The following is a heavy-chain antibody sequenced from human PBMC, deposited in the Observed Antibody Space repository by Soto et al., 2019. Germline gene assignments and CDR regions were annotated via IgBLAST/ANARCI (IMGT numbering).Heavy chain of an antibody. V-gene: IGHV1-69*13. J-gene: IGHJ3*02. D-gene: IGHD5-12*01. CDR3: ARVTEEATIVFAFDI. Sequence: ASVKVSCKASGGTFSSYAISWVRQAPGQGLEWMGGIIPIFGTANYAQKFQGRVTITADESTSTAYMELSSLRSEDTAVYYCARVTEEATIVFAFDIWGQGTMVTVSS. CDR2: IIPIFGTA. CDR1: GGTFSSYA.